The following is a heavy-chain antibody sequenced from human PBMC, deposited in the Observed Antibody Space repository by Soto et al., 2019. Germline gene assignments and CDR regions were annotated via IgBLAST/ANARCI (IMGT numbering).Heavy chain of an antibody. D-gene: IGHD2-21*01. CDR3: ARDGDGCIHP. J-gene: IGHJ5*02. CDR1: GGSFSGYQ. CDR2: INPSGTT. V-gene: IGHV4-34*01. Sequence: QVQLQQWGAGLLKPSETLSLTCAVYGGSFSGYQWSWIRQPPGKGLEWIVEINPSGTTNYNPSLKSRVTISIDTSKNQFSLKLSSVTAADTAAYFCARDGDGCIHPWGQGTLVTVSS.